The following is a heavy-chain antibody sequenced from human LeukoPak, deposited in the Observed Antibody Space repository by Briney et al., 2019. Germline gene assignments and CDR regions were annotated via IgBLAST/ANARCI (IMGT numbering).Heavy chain of an antibody. Sequence: GGSLRLSCAASGFTFSSYSMNWVRQAPGKGLEWVSSISSSSSYIYYADSVKGRFTISRDNAKNSLYLQMNSLRAEDTAVYCCARDGKTTAPNDYWGQGTLVTVSS. CDR3: ARDGKTTAPNDY. V-gene: IGHV3-21*01. D-gene: IGHD4-17*01. CDR1: GFTFSSYS. CDR2: ISSSSSYI. J-gene: IGHJ4*02.